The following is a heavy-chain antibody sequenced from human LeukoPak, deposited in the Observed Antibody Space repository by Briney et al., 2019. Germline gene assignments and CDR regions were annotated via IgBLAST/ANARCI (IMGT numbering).Heavy chain of an antibody. V-gene: IGHV3-48*02. Sequence: GGSLRLSCVASGFIFGDYWMRWVRQAPGKGLEWVSYISSSSSTIYYADSVKGRFTISRHNAKNSLYLQMNSLRDEDTDVYYCARLPHVSAYSSGWYVDESFDYWRQGTLVPVSS. J-gene: IGHJ4*02. CDR3: ARLPHVSAYSSGWYVDESFDY. D-gene: IGHD6-19*01. CDR1: GFIFGDYW. CDR2: ISSSSSTI.